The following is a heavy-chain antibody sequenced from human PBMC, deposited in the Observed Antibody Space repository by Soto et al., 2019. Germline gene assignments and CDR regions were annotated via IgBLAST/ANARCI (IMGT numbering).Heavy chain of an antibody. CDR3: AKEKTTYYYDSSGYYASEFDY. J-gene: IGHJ4*02. Sequence: EVQLLESGGGLVQPGGSLRLYCAASGFTFSSYAMSWVRQAPGKGLEWVSAISGSGGSTYYADSVKGRFTISRDNSKNTLYLQMNSLRAEDTAVYYCAKEKTTYYYDSSGYYASEFDYWGQGTLVTVSS. V-gene: IGHV3-23*01. CDR1: GFTFSSYA. CDR2: ISGSGGST. D-gene: IGHD3-22*01.